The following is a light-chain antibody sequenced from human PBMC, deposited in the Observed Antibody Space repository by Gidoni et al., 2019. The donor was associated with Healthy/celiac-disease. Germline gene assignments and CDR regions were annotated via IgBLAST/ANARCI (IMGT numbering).Light chain of an antibody. CDR3: QQRSNWPPYT. CDR2: DAS. CDR1: QSVSSY. V-gene: IGKV3-11*01. Sequence: EIVFTQSPATLSLPPGERATLSCRASQSVSSYLAWYQQKPGQAPRLLLYDASNSATGIPARFSGSGSGTDFTLTISSLEPEDFAVYYCQQRSNWPPYTFGQGTKLEIK. J-gene: IGKJ2*01.